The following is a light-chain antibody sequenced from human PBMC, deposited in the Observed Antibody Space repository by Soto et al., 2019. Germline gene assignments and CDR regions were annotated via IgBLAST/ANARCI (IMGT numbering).Light chain of an antibody. CDR3: SSHTSSDTGA. CDR1: SSDVGGYNY. V-gene: IGLV2-14*03. J-gene: IGLJ3*02. CDR2: DVS. Sequence: QSALTQPASVSGSPRPSITISCTGTSSDVGGYNYVSWYQHHPGKAPKLMIYDVSNRPSGVSNRFSGSKSGNTASLTISGLQAADEADYYCSSHTSSDTGAFGGGTKLTVL.